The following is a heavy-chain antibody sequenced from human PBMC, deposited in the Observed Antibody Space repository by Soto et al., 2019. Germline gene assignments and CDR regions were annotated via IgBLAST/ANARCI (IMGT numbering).Heavy chain of an antibody. J-gene: IGHJ6*02. Sequence: GGSLRLSCAASGFAFSSYSMNWVRQAPGKGLEWVSYISSGSTKIYYADSVRGRFTVSRDNAKNSLYLQMDSLRDEDTAVYYCATLWRERLYYYYAMDVRAQRTTVTGSS. CDR1: GFAFSSYS. D-gene: IGHD1-26*01. CDR2: ISSGSTKI. V-gene: IGHV3-48*02. CDR3: ATLWRERLYYYYAMDV.